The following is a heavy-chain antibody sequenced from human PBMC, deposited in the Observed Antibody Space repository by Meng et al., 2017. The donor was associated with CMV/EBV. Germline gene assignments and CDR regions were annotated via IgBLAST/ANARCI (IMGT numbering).Heavy chain of an antibody. Sequence: GESLKISCAASGFTFSSYSMNWVRRAPGKGLEWVSSISSSSSYIYYADSVKGRFTISRDNAKNSLYLQMNSLRAEDTAVYYCARVPYSSSWYEPSPVYWGQGTLVTVSS. CDR2: ISSSSSYI. D-gene: IGHD6-13*01. J-gene: IGHJ4*02. CDR1: GFTFSSYS. V-gene: IGHV3-21*01. CDR3: ARVPYSSSWYEPSPVY.